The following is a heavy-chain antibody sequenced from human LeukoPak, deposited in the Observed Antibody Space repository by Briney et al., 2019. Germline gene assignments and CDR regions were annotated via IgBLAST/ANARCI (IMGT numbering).Heavy chain of an antibody. J-gene: IGHJ5*02. CDR1: GFNVSSNY. CDR3: ARDAHCTGVSCYSPYNWFDP. CDR2: IYSSGDT. D-gene: IGHD2-15*01. Sequence: GGSLRLSCAASGFNVSSNYMSWVRQAPGKGLEWVSVIYSSGDTYYADSVKGRFTISRDNSKNMLYLQMNGLRAEDTAVYYCARDAHCTGVSCYSPYNWFDPWGQGTMVTVSS. V-gene: IGHV3-53*01.